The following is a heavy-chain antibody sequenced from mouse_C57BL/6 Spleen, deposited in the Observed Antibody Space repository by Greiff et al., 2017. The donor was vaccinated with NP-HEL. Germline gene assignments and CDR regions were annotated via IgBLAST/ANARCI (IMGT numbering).Heavy chain of an antibody. Sequence: EVKLVESGGGLVKPGGSLKLSCAASGFTFSDYGMHWVRQAPEKGLEWVAYISSGSSTIYYADTVKGRFTISRDNAKNTLFLQMTSLRSEDTAMYYCASSSLGRGYFDVWGTGTTVTVSS. V-gene: IGHV5-17*01. CDR3: ASSSLGRGYFDV. CDR2: ISSGSSTI. D-gene: IGHD2-14*01. CDR1: GFTFSDYG. J-gene: IGHJ1*03.